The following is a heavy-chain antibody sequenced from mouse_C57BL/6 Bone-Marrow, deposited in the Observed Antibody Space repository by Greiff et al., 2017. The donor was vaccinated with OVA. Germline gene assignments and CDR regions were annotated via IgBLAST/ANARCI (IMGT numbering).Heavy chain of an antibody. CDR3: PRVLDAMPY. D-gene: IGHD6-5*01. J-gene: IGHJ3*01. CDR2: ISSGGDYI. Sequence: EVKLLESMECLLKPGGSLRLCCAASVFTFRSSAMSLVRPTPEKRLEWVAYISSGGDYIYYADTVKGRFTISRDNARNTLYLQMSSLKSEDTAMYYCPRVLDAMPYWGPGTLV. V-gene: IGHV5-9-1*02. CDR1: VFTFRSSA.